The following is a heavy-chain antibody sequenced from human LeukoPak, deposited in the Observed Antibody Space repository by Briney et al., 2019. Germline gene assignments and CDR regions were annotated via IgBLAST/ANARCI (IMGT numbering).Heavy chain of an antibody. J-gene: IGHJ4*02. CDR3: ARVPRRWYYDSSGYYYYDY. Sequence: PSETLSLTCAVYGGSFSGYYWSWIRQPPGKGLEWIREINHSGSTNYNPSLKSRVTISVDTSKNQFSLKLSSVTAADTAVYYCARVPRRWYYDSSGYYYYDYWGQGTLVTVSS. CDR1: GGSFSGYY. CDR2: INHSGST. V-gene: IGHV4-34*01. D-gene: IGHD3-22*01.